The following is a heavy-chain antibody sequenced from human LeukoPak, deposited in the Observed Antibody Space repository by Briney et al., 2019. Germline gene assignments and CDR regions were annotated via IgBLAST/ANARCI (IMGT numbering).Heavy chain of an antibody. Sequence: SEALFLTCTVSGGSISSYYWSWIRQPAGKGLEWIGRIYTSGSTNYNPSLKSRVTMSVDTSKNQFSLKLSSVTAADTAVYYCAREMDSSGYSAFDYWGQGTLVTVSS. J-gene: IGHJ4*02. D-gene: IGHD3-22*01. V-gene: IGHV4-4*07. CDR3: AREMDSSGYSAFDY. CDR1: GGSISSYY. CDR2: IYTSGST.